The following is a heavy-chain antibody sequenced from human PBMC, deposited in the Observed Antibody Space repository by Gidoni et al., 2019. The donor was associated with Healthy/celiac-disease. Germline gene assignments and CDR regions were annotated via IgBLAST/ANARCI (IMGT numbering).Heavy chain of an antibody. CDR2: ISYDGSNK. Sequence: QVQLVESGGGVVQPGRSLRLSCAASGFTFSSYALHWVRQAPGKGLEWVAVISYDGSNKYYADSVKGRFTISRDNSKNTLYLQMNSLRAEDTAVYYCAREQYCSSTSCYAGIGAFDIWGQGTMVTVSS. J-gene: IGHJ3*02. CDR3: AREQYCSSTSCYAGIGAFDI. D-gene: IGHD2-2*01. V-gene: IGHV3-30-3*01. CDR1: GFTFSSYA.